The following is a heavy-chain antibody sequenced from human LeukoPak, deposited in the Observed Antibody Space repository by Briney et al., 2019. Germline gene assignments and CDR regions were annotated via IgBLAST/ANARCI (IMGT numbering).Heavy chain of an antibody. CDR3: ASHKDCASITNCHFDY. CDR1: GGSISGSDYY. CDR2: IYYSGNT. V-gene: IGHV4-39*01. D-gene: IGHD3-3*01. J-gene: IGHJ4*02. Sequence: SETLSLTCTVSGGSISGSDYYWTWIRQPPGKGLEWIASIYYSGNTLYNPSLKSRVTMSVDTYKNQFSLKLSSVTATDTAIFYCASHKDCASITNCHFDYWGQGILVTVSS.